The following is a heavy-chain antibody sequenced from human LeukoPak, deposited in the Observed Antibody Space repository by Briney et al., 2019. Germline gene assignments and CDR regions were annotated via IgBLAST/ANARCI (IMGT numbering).Heavy chain of an antibody. D-gene: IGHD2-2*01. Sequence: GGSLRLSCAASGFTFSSYEMNWVSLAPGKELEWESYLSSSGSTIYYADSVKGRFTISRDNAKNSLYLQMNSLRAEDTAVYYCARDDIVVVPAARYYYGMDVWGQGTTVTVSS. CDR2: LSSSGSTI. J-gene: IGHJ6*02. CDR1: GFTFSSYE. CDR3: ARDDIVVVPAARYYYGMDV. V-gene: IGHV3-48*03.